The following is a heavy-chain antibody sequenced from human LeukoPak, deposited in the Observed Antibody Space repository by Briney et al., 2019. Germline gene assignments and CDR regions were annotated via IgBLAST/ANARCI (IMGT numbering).Heavy chain of an antibody. CDR1: RFTFSNYG. V-gene: IGHV3-33*01. D-gene: IGHD2/OR15-2a*01. J-gene: IGHJ6*02. CDR2: IWYDGSNK. CDR3: ARDSSSKSSPFGMDV. Sequence: PGRSLRLSCAASRFTFSNYGMHWVRQAPGKGLEWVAVIWYDGSNKNYADSVKGRFTISRDNSKDTLYLQMNSLGAEDTALYYCARDSSSKSSPFGMDVWGQGTTVTVSS.